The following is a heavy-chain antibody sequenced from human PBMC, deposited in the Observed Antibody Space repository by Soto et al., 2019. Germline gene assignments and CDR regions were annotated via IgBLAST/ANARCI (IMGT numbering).Heavy chain of an antibody. Sequence: QVQLVQSGAEVKKPGASVQVSCKAPGYIFSTYGITWVRQAPGQGLEWMGWITTYNGDTNFAQKFQGRVTMTADTSTNTVYLELRSLTSDDTAIYYCACLNSLPYDSRGYEPRYWYFDLWGRGTLVTVSS. CDR2: ITTYNGDT. CDR1: GYIFSTYG. V-gene: IGHV1-18*01. CDR3: ACLNSLPYDSRGYEPRYWYFDL. J-gene: IGHJ2*01. D-gene: IGHD6-25*01.